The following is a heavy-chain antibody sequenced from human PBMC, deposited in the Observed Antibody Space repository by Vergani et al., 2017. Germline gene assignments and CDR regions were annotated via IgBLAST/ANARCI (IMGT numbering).Heavy chain of an antibody. D-gene: IGHD2-8*01. CDR1: GGSFNDYW. V-gene: IGHV4-34*01. CDR3: AREGYCTNGVCFTLFDV. CDR2: IRHDGIT. Sequence: QAQLQQLGAGLLTPSETLSLTCSIYGGSFNDYWWTWIRQPPGKGLEWVGEIRHDGITHYSPSLKSRVTISIDTSTHQLSLNLRSVTAADTAVYYCAREGYCTNGVCFTLFDVWGQGALVTVSS. J-gene: IGHJ4*02.